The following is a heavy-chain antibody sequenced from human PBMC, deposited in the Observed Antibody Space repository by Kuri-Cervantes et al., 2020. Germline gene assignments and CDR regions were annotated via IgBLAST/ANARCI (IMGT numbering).Heavy chain of an antibody. CDR1: GFTFSDYY. CDR2: ISSSSSYI. D-gene: IGHD6-19*01. J-gene: IGHJ3*02. V-gene: IGHV3-11*06. Sequence: GGSLRLSCAASGFTFSDYYMSWIRQAPGKGLEWVSSISSSSSYIYYADSVKGRFTISRDNAKNSLYPRMNSLRAEDTAVYYCARARVAVAPADAFDIWGQGTMVTVSS. CDR3: ARARVAVAPADAFDI.